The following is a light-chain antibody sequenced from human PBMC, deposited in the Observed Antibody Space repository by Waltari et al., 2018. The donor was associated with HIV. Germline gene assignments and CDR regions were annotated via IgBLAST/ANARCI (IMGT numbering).Light chain of an antibody. CDR2: GAS. Sequence: ATRMTQSPSSLSASTGDKVTITCRASQDIGNYLAWYQQKPGKGPKLLIYGASTLQSGVPPRFSGSGSGTDFTLTINCLQSEDFATYFCQQCYNNPRTFGQGTKVEIK. J-gene: IGKJ1*01. V-gene: IGKV1-8*01. CDR3: QQCYNNPRT. CDR1: QDIGNY.